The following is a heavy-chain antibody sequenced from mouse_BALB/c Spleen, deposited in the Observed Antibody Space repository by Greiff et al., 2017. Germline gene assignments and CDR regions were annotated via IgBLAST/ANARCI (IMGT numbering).Heavy chain of an antibody. J-gene: IGHJ3*01. CDR1: GFTFSSYA. Sequence: EVKLVESGGGLVKPGGSLKLSCAASGFTFSSYAMSWVRQSPEKRLEWVAEISSGGSYTYYPDTVTGRFTISRDNAKNTLYLEMSSLRSEDTAMYYCARDLREEAWFAYWGQGTLVTVSA. V-gene: IGHV5-9-4*01. CDR2: ISSGGSYT. CDR3: ARDLREEAWFAY.